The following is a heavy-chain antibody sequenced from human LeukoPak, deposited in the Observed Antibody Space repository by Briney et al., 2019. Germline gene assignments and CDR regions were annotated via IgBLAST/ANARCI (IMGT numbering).Heavy chain of an antibody. D-gene: IGHD2-8*01. CDR3: ARASKRDCPNGVRRDRYFQH. V-gene: IGHV4-31*03. CDR2: IYYSGST. CDR1: GGSISSGGYY. J-gene: IGHJ1*01. Sequence: SETLSLTCTVSGGSISSGGYYWSWIRQHPGKGLEWIGYIYYSGSTYYNPSLKSRVTISVDTSKNQFSLKLSSVTAADTAVYYCARASKRDCPNGVRRDRYFQHWGQGTLVTVSS.